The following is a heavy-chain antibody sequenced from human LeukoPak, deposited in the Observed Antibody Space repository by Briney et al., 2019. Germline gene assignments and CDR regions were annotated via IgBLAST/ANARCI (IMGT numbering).Heavy chain of an antibody. V-gene: IGHV3-43*01. CDR1: GFSFDDYS. CDR3: AKDMDRIAASGLFDY. J-gene: IGHJ4*02. CDR2: ISWDGGTT. D-gene: IGHD6-13*01. Sequence: GGSLRLSCAASGFSFDDYSMRWVRQAPGKSLEWVSLISWDGGTTYYADSVKGRFTISRDSSKNSLYLRMNSLRTEDTALYYCAKDMDRIAASGLFDYWGQGTLVTVSS.